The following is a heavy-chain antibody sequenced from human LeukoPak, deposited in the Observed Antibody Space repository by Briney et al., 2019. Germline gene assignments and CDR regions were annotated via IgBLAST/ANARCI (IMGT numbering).Heavy chain of an antibody. CDR2: ISYDGSNK. CDR3: ARSPDIVATVYFDY. J-gene: IGHJ4*02. V-gene: IGHV3-30-3*01. Sequence: PGGSLRLSCAASGFTFSSYAMHWVRQAPGKGLEWVAVISYDGSNKYYADSVKGRFTISRDNSKNTLYLQMNSLRAEDTAVYYCARSPDIVATVYFDYWGQGTLVTVSS. D-gene: IGHD5-12*01. CDR1: GFTFSSYA.